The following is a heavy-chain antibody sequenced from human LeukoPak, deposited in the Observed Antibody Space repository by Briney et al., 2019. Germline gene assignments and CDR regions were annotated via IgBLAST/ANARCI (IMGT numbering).Heavy chain of an antibody. CDR3: AKVSTALVYYYFGMDV. CDR1: GFTFSIFG. D-gene: IGHD5-18*01. V-gene: IGHV3-30*18. CDR2: ISYDGSKI. Sequence: PGRSLRLSCAASGFTFSIFGMHWVHQAPGKGPEWVATISYDGSKIYYEDSVKGRFTISRDNSKNMFHLQMNSLRPEDTAIYYCAKVSTALVYYYFGMDVWGQGTTVTVSS. J-gene: IGHJ6*02.